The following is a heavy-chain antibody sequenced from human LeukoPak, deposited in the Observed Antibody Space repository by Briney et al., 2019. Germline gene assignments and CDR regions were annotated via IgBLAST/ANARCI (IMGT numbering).Heavy chain of an antibody. CDR2: INTNTGNP. J-gene: IGHJ4*02. Sequence: GASVKVSCKASGYTFTSYAMNWVRQAPGQGLEWMGWINTNTGNPTYAQGFTGRFVFSLDTSVSTAYLQISSLKAEDTAVYYCARSVTRLVVITPVRGYWGQGTLVTVSS. V-gene: IGHV7-4-1*02. D-gene: IGHD3-22*01. CDR3: ARSVTRLVVITPVRGY. CDR1: GYTFTSYA.